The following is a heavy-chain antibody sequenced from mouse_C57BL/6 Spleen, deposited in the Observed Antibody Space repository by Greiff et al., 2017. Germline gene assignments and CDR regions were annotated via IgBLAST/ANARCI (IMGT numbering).Heavy chain of an antibody. D-gene: IGHD2-5*01. J-gene: IGHJ2*01. Sequence: DVKLVESGAELVRPGASVKLSCTASGFNIKDDYMHWVKQRTEQGLEWIGWIDPENGDTEYASKFQGKATITADTSSNTAYLQLSSLTSEDTAVYYCTTLAYYSKGDYWGQGTTLTVSS. CDR1: GFNIKDDY. CDR3: TTLAYYSKGDY. CDR2: IDPENGDT. V-gene: IGHV14-4*01.